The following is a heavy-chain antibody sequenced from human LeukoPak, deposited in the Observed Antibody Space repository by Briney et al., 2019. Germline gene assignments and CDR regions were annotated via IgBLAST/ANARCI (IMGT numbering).Heavy chain of an antibody. CDR2: ISSSGSTI. J-gene: IGHJ6*02. CDR3: ARIHPYYYGSGSYLMGYYYFGMDV. CDR1: GFTFSSYE. D-gene: IGHD3-10*01. V-gene: IGHV3-48*03. Sequence: GGSLRLSCAASGFTFSSYEMNWVRQAPGKGLEWVSYISSSGSTIYYTDSVKGRFAISRDDASNSLYLQMSSLRADDTALYYCARIHPYYYGSGSYLMGYYYFGMDVWGQGTTVTVSS.